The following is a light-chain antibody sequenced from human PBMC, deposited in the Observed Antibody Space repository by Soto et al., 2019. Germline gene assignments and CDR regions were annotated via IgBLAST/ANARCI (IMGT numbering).Light chain of an antibody. V-gene: IGLV1-40*01. Sequence: QSVLTQPPSVSGAPGQRVTLSCTGTSSNIGAAYDVHWYHQLPGRAPKLVIYGNNNRPSGVPDRFSGSKSGNTASLTISGLQPEDEADYFCCSYANTTTLEYVFGTGTKVTVL. CDR3: CSYANTTTLEYV. J-gene: IGLJ1*01. CDR1: SSNIGAAYD. CDR2: GNN.